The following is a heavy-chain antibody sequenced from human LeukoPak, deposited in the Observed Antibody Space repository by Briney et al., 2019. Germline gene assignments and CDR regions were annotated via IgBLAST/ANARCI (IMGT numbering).Heavy chain of an antibody. J-gene: IGHJ4*02. CDR1: GYTFTSYG. V-gene: IGHV1-18*01. CDR2: ISAYNGNT. Sequence: RASVKVSCKASGYTFTSYGISWVRQAPGQGLEWMGWISAYNGNTNYAQKFQGRVTMTRDTSISTAYMELSRLRSDDTAVYYCAREGYCSSTSCYTAPHYWGQGALVTVSS. D-gene: IGHD2-2*02. CDR3: AREGYCSSTSCYTAPHY.